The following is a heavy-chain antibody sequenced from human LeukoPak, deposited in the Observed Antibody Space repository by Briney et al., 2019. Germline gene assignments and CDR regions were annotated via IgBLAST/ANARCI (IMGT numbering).Heavy chain of an antibody. Sequence: SETLSLTCSVSGGSINSYQWGWIRQPPGKGLESGKELEWIGDIYYSGSTNYNPSLKSRVTISVDTSKNQFSLSLSSVTAADTAVYYCARLLYDSSGYYYFDSWGQGALVTVSS. CDR1: GGSINSYQ. J-gene: IGHJ4*02. CDR2: IYYSGST. V-gene: IGHV4-59*01. CDR3: ARLLYDSSGYYYFDS. D-gene: IGHD3-22*01.